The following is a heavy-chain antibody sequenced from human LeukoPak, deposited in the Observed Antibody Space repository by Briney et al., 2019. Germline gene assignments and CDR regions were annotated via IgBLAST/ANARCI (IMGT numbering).Heavy chain of an antibody. J-gene: IGHJ4*02. V-gene: IGHV3-15*01. Sequence: GGSLRLSCAASGFTFSDSWMNWVRQAPGKGLEWVGRIKSETAGGTPDYAAAVKGRFTISRDDSENTLSLHMNSLETEDTAVYYCTTYTVGPTTGHFVYWGQGALVTVSS. CDR1: GFTFSDSW. CDR3: TTYTVGPTTGHFVY. CDR2: IKSETAGGTP. D-gene: IGHD1-26*01.